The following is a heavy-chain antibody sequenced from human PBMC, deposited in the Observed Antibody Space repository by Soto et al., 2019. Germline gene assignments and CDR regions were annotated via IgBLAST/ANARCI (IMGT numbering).Heavy chain of an antibody. CDR3: ARDRSSSGLDY. D-gene: IGHD6-6*01. Sequence: VQLLESGGGLVQPGGSLRLSCAASGFTFSSYAMSWVRQAPGKGLEWIGYIYYSGSTYYNPSLKSRVTISVDTSKNQFSLKLSSVTAADTAVYYCARDRSSSGLDYWGQGTLVTVSS. CDR2: IYYSGST. CDR1: GFTFSSYA. J-gene: IGHJ4*02. V-gene: IGHV4-31*02.